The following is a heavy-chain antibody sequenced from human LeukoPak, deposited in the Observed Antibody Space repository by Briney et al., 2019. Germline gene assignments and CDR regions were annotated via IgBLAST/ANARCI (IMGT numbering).Heavy chain of an antibody. CDR1: GFTFDDYA. CDR3: AKEAYYYGSGSYDY. D-gene: IGHD3-10*01. V-gene: IGHV3-9*01. Sequence: GGSLRLSCAASGFTFDDYAMHWVRQAPGKGLEWVSGISWNSGSIGYADSVKGRFTISRDNAKNSLYLQMNSLRAEDTALYYCAKEAYYYGSGSYDYWGQGTLVTVSS. J-gene: IGHJ4*02. CDR2: ISWNSGSI.